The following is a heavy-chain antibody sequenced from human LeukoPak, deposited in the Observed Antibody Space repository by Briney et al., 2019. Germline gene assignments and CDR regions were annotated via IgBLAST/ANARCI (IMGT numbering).Heavy chain of an antibody. CDR1: GFTFSSYD. Sequence: PGGSLRLSCAASGFTFSSYDMHWVRQATGKGLEWVSAIGTAGDTYYPGSVKGRFTISRENAKNSLYLQMNSLRAGDTAVYYCARVGPYCSGGSCYGYWYFDLWGRGTLVTVSS. V-gene: IGHV3-13*01. CDR3: ARVGPYCSGGSCYGYWYFDL. J-gene: IGHJ2*01. D-gene: IGHD2-15*01. CDR2: IGTAGDT.